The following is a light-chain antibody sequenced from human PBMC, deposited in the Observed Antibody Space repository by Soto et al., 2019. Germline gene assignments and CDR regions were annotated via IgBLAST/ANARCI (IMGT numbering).Light chain of an antibody. CDR2: GAS. CDR1: QSITSSN. V-gene: IGKV3-20*01. J-gene: IGKJ1*01. CDR3: QHYGNSLPWT. Sequence: EIVLTQFPGTLSLSPGERATLSCRASQSITSSNLAWYQQKPGQAPRLIIYGASNRATGIPDRFSGSGSGTDFTLTISRLEPEDFAVYSCQHYGNSLPWTFGQGTKVDIK.